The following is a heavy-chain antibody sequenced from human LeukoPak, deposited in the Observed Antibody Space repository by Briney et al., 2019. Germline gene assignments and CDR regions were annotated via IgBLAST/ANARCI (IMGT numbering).Heavy chain of an antibody. J-gene: IGHJ4*02. CDR1: GFTVSSNY. Sequence: GGSLRLSCAASGFTVSSNYMSWVRQAPGKGLEWVSVIYSGGSTYYADSVKGRFTISRDNSKNTLYLQINNLSAEDTAVYYCARVLLPSFDSTYYFDYWGQGTLVTVSS. CDR2: IYSGGST. CDR3: ARVLLPSFDSTYYFDY. D-gene: IGHD2/OR15-2a*01. V-gene: IGHV3-53*01.